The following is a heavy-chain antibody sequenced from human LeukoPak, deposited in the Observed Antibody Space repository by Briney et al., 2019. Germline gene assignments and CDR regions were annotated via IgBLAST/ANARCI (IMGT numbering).Heavy chain of an antibody. Sequence: ASVKVSCKASGYTFTGYSVHWVRQAPGQGLEWMGWINPNSGGTNYAQMFQGRVTMTRDTSINTAYMELRRVRSDDTAVYYCAKSAQYSSAWFTGSFDYWGQGTPVTVSS. CDR3: AKSAQYSSAWFTGSFDY. V-gene: IGHV1-2*02. CDR2: INPNSGGT. D-gene: IGHD6-13*01. CDR1: GYTFTGYS. J-gene: IGHJ4*02.